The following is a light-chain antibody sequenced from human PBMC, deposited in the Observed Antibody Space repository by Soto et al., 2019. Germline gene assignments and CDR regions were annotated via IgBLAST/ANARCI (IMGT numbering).Light chain of an antibody. V-gene: IGKV3-15*01. J-gene: IGKJ1*01. CDR3: QQYNNWPPWT. Sequence: EIVMTQSPATLSVSPGERATLSCRASQSVSSNLAWYQQKPGQPPRLLIYAASTRATGIPARFSGSGSGTDFTLIITSLQSEDFAVYYCQQYNNWPPWTFGQGTKVEIK. CDR2: AAS. CDR1: QSVSSN.